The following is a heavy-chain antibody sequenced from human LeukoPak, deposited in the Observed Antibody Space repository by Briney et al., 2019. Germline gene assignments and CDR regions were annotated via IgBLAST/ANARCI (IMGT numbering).Heavy chain of an antibody. CDR3: AKDVGYINSPGYN. D-gene: IGHD5-18*01. V-gene: IGHV3-30*02. CDR1: GFTFSSYG. J-gene: IGHJ4*02. Sequence: HTGGSLRLSCAASGFTFSSYGMHWVRQAPGKGLEWVAFIRYDGSDKYYADSVKGRFTISRDNSKNTLYLQMNSLRAEDAAVYYCAKDVGYINSPGYNWGQGTLVTVSS. CDR2: IRYDGSDK.